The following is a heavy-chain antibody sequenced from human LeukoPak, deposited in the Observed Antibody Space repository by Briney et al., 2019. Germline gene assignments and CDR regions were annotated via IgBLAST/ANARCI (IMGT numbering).Heavy chain of an antibody. CDR1: GYTFTSYY. V-gene: IGHV1-46*01. Sequence: ASVKVSCKASGYTFTSYYIHWVRQAPGQGLEWMGIINPSGGSTSYAQKFRGRVTMTRDMSTSTVYMELSSLRSEDTAVYYCARGRGYSNREAFDIWGQGTMVTVSS. J-gene: IGHJ3*02. CDR3: ARGRGYSNREAFDI. CDR2: INPSGGST. D-gene: IGHD6-13*01.